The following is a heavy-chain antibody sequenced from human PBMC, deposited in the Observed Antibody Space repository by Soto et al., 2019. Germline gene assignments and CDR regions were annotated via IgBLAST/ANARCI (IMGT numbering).Heavy chain of an antibody. CDR1: GFTFGDLG. V-gene: IGHV3-20*04. CDR2: IDWNGGTT. Sequence: PGGSLRLSCAASGFTFGDLGMSWVRHVPGKGLEWVCGIDWNGGTTGCVDSVKGRFTISRDNAKNSLYLQMNSLRAEDTAVYYCARGHGGWGFDYWGQGT. D-gene: IGHD6-19*01. J-gene: IGHJ4*02. CDR3: ARGHGGWGFDY.